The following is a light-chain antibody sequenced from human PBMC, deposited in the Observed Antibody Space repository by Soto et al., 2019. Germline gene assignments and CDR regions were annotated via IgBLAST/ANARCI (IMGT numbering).Light chain of an antibody. J-gene: IGLJ3*02. CDR2: SNN. CDR3: AAWDDSLNGWV. V-gene: IGLV1-44*01. Sequence: QSVLTQPPSASGTPGQRVTISCSGSSSNIGSNTVNWYQQVPGTAPKLLIYSNNQRPSGVPDRFSGSKSGTSASLAISGLQSGDEADYYCAAWDDSLNGWVFGGGTKLTVL. CDR1: SSNIGSNT.